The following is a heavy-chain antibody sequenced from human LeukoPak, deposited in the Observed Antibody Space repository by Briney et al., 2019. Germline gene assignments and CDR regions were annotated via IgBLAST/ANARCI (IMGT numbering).Heavy chain of an antibody. V-gene: IGHV3-7*01. J-gene: IGHJ4*02. D-gene: IGHD3-3*01. CDR3: ARGDLWSGDS. CDR2: INQDGSEK. Sequence: GGSLRLSCAASGFTFSNYWMSWVRQAPGKGLEWVANINQDGSEKYYVDSVKGRFTISRDNAKNSLYLQMNSLRTEDTAVYYCARGDLWSGDSWGQGTLVTVSS. CDR1: GFTFSNYW.